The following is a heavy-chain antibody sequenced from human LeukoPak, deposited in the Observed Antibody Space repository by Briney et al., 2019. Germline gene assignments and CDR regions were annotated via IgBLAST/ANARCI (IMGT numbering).Heavy chain of an antibody. Sequence: GGSLRLSCAASGFTFSSYSMNWVRQAPGKGLEWVSYISSSSSTIYYADSVKGRFTISRDNAKNSLYLQMNSLRAEDTAVYYCASETYYYDSSLQVAAFDIWGQGTMVTVSS. D-gene: IGHD3-22*01. CDR2: ISSSSSTI. V-gene: IGHV3-48*04. CDR1: GFTFSSYS. J-gene: IGHJ3*02. CDR3: ASETYYYDSSLQVAAFDI.